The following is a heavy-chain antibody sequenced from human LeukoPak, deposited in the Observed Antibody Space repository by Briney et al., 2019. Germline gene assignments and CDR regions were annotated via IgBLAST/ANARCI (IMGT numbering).Heavy chain of an antibody. CDR1: GFTFSSYG. CDR3: ARDLLDTAVITGPFDY. V-gene: IGHV3-30*03. CDR2: ISYDGSNK. D-gene: IGHD5-18*01. Sequence: PGGSLRLSCAASGFTFSSYGMHWVRQAPGKGLEWVAVISYDGSNKNYEDSVKGRFTISRDNSKNTLYLQMNSLRAEDTAMYYCARDLLDTAVITGPFDYWGQGTLVTVSS. J-gene: IGHJ4*02.